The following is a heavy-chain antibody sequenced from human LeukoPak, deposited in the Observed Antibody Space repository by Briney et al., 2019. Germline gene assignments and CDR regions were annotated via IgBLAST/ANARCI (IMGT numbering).Heavy chain of an antibody. D-gene: IGHD1-14*01. Sequence: GASVKVSCKASGGTFSSYAISWVRQAPGQGLEWMGGIIPIFGTANYAQKFQGRVTITADESTSTAYMELSSLRSEDTAVYYCARVGDSRSPGPPDDYWGQGTLVTVSS. CDR3: ARVGDSRSPGPPDDY. V-gene: IGHV1-69*13. J-gene: IGHJ4*02. CDR1: GGTFSSYA. CDR2: IIPIFGTA.